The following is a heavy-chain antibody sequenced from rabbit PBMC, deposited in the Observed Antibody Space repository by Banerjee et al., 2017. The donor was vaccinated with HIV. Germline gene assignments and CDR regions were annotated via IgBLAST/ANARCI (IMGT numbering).Heavy chain of an antibody. CDR1: GFDLSTYY. J-gene: IGHJ4*01. V-gene: IGHV1S40*01. CDR3: ARRLNDDYDNLNL. CDR2: IYISFGST. Sequence: QSLEESGGDLVKPGASLTLTCKASGFDLSTYYMYWVRQAPGKGLEWIACIYISFGSTYYASWAKGRFTISKTSSTVDLKMTSLTVAGTATYFCARRLNDDYDNLNLWGPGTLVTVS. D-gene: IGHD2-1*01.